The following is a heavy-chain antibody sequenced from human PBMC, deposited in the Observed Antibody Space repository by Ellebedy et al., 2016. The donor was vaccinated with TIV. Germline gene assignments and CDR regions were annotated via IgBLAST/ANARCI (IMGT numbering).Heavy chain of an antibody. J-gene: IGHJ6*02. CDR1: GFSVTNHY. CDR3: ARDLRVYYYGMDV. CDR2: IQTTGAT. Sequence: GESLKISXAVSGFSVTNHYMNWVRQAPGKGLEWISVIQTTGATFYAESVKGRFTISRDKSKNMLYLHMNSLRVNDTAVYFCARDLRVYYYGMDVWGQGTTVIVAS. V-gene: IGHV3-66*01. D-gene: IGHD3-9*01.